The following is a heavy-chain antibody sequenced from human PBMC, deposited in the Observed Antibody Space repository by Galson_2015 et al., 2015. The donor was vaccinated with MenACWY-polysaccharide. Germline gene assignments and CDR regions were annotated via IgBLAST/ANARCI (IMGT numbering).Heavy chain of an antibody. J-gene: IGHJ4*02. V-gene: IGHV3-30-3*01. D-gene: IGHD5-12*01. CDR2: ISYDGSNK. Sequence: SLRLSCAASGFTFSSYAMHWVRQAPGKGLEWVAVISYDGSNKYYADSVKGRFTISRDNSKNTLYLQMNSLRAEDTAVYYCAKDNPGYYFDYWGQGTLVTVSS. CDR1: GFTFSSYA. CDR3: AKDNPGYYFDY.